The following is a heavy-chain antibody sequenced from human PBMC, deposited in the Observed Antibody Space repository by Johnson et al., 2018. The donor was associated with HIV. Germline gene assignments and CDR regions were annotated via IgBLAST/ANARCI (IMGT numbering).Heavy chain of an antibody. CDR1: GFTFSDYY. J-gene: IGHJ3*02. Sequence: QVQLVESGGGLVQPGGSLRLSCVVSGFTFSDYYMDWVRQAPGKGLEWVGRIKSKTDGSKKFYADSVKGRFTISRDNSKNTLYLQMNSLRAEDTAVYYCTRRSPYDAFDIWGQGTMVTVSS. CDR2: KSKTDGSKK. CDR3: TRRSPYDAFDI. V-gene: IGHV3-30*14.